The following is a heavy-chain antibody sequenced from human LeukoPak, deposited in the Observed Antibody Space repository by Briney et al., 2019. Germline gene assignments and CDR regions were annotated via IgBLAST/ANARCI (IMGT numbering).Heavy chain of an antibody. Sequence: HPGGSLRLSCAASGFTVSSNYMTWVRRAPGKGLEWVSVIYSGGNTDYADSVKGRFTISRDNSKNTLYLQMNSLRAEDTAVYYCARISGYDKGFDPWGQGTLVTVSS. CDR2: IYSGGNT. D-gene: IGHD3-22*01. CDR1: GFTVSSNY. J-gene: IGHJ5*02. V-gene: IGHV3-53*01. CDR3: ARISGYDKGFDP.